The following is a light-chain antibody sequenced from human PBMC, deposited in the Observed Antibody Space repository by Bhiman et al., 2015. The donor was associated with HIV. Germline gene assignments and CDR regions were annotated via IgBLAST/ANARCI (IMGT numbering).Light chain of an antibody. Sequence: QSVLTQTPSASGAPGQGVTISCSGSSSNVGRNYVYWYQQLPGTTPKLLIYKNNQRPSGVPDRFSGSKSGNTAFLTVSGLQPEDEADYYCSSYGGTTYWGMFGGGTKLTVL. J-gene: IGLJ3*02. CDR2: KNN. V-gene: IGLV1-47*01. CDR1: SSNVGRNY. CDR3: SSYGGTTYWGM.